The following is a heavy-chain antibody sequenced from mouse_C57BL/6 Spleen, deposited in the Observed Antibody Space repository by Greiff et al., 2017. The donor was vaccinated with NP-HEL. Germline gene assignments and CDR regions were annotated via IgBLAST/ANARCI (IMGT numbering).Heavy chain of an antibody. CDR1: GFTFSSYA. D-gene: IGHD4-1*02. V-gene: IGHV5-4*01. CDR3: ARESLNWDGTY. J-gene: IGHJ3*01. CDR2: ISDGGSYT. Sequence: EVKVEESGGGLVKPGGSLKLSCAASGFTFSSYAMSWVRQTPEKRLEWVATISDGGSYTYYPDNVKGRFTISRDNAKNNLYLQMSHLKSEDTAMYYCARESLNWDGTYWGQGTLVTVSA.